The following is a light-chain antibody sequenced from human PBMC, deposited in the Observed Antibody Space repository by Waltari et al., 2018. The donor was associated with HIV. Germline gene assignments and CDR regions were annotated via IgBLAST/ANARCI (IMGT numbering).Light chain of an antibody. CDR3: QALDSSTADVV. J-gene: IGLJ2*01. CDR1: KLGDKY. Sequence: SYELTQPPSVSVSPGQTASITCSGDKLGDKYACWYQQKPGQSPVLVIYQDSTRPSGIPGRFSGSNSGNTATLTISGTQAMDEADYYCQALDSSTADVVFGRGTKLTVL. CDR2: QDS. V-gene: IGLV3-1*01.